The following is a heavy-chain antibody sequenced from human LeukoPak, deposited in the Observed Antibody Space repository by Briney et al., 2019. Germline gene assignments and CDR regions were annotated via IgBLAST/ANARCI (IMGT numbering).Heavy chain of an antibody. Sequence: PGGSLRLSCTTSGFSFGDYAVSWFRQAPGKGLEWVSYISSSSSTIYYADSVKGRFTISRDNAKNSLYLQMNSLRAEDTAVYYCARDSAAKTIDYWGQGTLVTVSS. CDR3: ARDSAAKTIDY. D-gene: IGHD6-13*01. J-gene: IGHJ4*02. CDR1: GFSFGDYA. CDR2: ISSSSSTI. V-gene: IGHV3-48*01.